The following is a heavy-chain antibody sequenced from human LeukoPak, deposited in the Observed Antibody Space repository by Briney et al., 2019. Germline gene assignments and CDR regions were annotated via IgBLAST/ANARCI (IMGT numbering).Heavy chain of an antibody. J-gene: IGHJ5*02. CDR1: GFTFSRYW. CDR2: IKEDGSQE. Sequence: GGSLRLSCAASGFTFSRYWMTWVRQAPGEGLEWVANIKEDGSQEYYVDSVKGRFTISRDNAKNSLYLQMNTLRAEDTAVYYCARDCINIVWGAPFDPWGQGSLVTVS. CDR3: ARDCINIVWGAPFDP. D-gene: IGHD3-10*01. V-gene: IGHV3-7*01.